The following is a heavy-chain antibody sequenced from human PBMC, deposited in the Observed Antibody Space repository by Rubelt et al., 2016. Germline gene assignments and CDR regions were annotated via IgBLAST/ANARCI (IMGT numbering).Heavy chain of an antibody. CDR3: ARDNPGYGMDV. Sequence: VQLVESGGALVQPGGSLRLSCAASGFTFSRYDMHWVRQATGKGLEWVSAIAIGGETYYLGSVKGRFTISREKAKNALYLEMNSLRAGDTAVYYCARDNPGYGMDVWGQGTTVTVSS. J-gene: IGHJ6*02. D-gene: IGHD1-14*01. CDR1: GFTFSRYD. CDR2: IAIGGET. V-gene: IGHV3-13*01.